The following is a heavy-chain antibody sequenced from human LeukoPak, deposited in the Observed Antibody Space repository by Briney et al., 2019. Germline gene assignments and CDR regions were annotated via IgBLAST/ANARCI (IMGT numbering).Heavy chain of an antibody. Sequence: GGSLRLSCAVSGFMFSSYSMNWVRQAPGKGLEWVSSISRSSSDIYYADSVKGRFTISRDNAKNSLFLQMNSLRAEDTAVYYCARDPYRGTYYAVYYFDYWGQGSLVTVSS. CDR3: ARDPYRGTYYAVYYFDY. D-gene: IGHD1-26*01. CDR2: ISRSSSDI. V-gene: IGHV3-21*01. CDR1: GFMFSSYS. J-gene: IGHJ4*02.